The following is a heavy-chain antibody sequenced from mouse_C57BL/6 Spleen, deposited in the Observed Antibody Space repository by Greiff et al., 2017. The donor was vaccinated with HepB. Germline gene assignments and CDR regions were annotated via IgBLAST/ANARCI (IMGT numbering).Heavy chain of an antibody. D-gene: IGHD1-1*01. CDR3: ARGTYYGSSLYYFDY. CDR2: IYPSDSET. J-gene: IGHJ2*01. Sequence: QVQLQQPGAELVRPGSSVKLSCKASGYTFTSYWMDWVKQRPGQGLEWIGNIYPSDSETHYNQKFKDKATLTVDKSSSTAYMQLSILTSEDTAVYYGARGTYYGSSLYYFDYWGQGTTLTVSS. CDR1: GYTFTSYW. V-gene: IGHV1-61*01.